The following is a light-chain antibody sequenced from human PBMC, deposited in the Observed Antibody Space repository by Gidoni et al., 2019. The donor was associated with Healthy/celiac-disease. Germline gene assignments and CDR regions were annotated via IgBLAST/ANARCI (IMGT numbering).Light chain of an antibody. CDR2: RDS. J-gene: IGLJ2*01. Sequence: SYELTQPLSVSDALGQTARITCGGNNIGSKNVHWYQQKPGQAPVLVIYRDSNRPSGIPERFSGSNSGNTATLTISRAQAGDEADYYCQVWDSSTVVFGGGTKLTVL. CDR3: QVWDSSTVV. V-gene: IGLV3-9*01. CDR1: NIGSKN.